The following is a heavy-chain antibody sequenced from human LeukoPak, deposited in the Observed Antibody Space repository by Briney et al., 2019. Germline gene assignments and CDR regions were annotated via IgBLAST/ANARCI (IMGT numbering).Heavy chain of an antibody. V-gene: IGHV3-30*03. Sequence: GGSLRLSCAASGFTFDSYGMHWVRQAPGKGLEWVAVISYDGSNEYYTDSVKGRFTISRDNSKNTLYLQMNSLRPEDTAVYYCAREAEAFDIWGQGTLVTVSS. CDR1: GFTFDSYG. J-gene: IGHJ3*02. CDR2: ISYDGSNE. CDR3: AREAEAFDI.